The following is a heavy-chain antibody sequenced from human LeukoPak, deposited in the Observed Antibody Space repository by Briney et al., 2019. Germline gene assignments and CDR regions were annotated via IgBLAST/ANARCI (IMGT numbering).Heavy chain of an antibody. Sequence: GRSLRLSCAASGFTFSSYAMHWVRQAPGKGLEWVAVISYDGSNKYYADSVKGRFTISRDNSKNTLYLQMNSLRAEDTAVYYCARGTPSSSDWLYYGMDVWGQGTTVTVSS. V-gene: IGHV3-30-3*01. CDR2: ISYDGSNK. J-gene: IGHJ6*02. D-gene: IGHD6-19*01. CDR3: ARGTPSSSDWLYYGMDV. CDR1: GFTFSSYA.